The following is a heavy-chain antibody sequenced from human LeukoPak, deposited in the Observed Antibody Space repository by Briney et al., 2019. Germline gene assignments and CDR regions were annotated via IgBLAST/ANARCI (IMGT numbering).Heavy chain of an antibody. V-gene: IGHV3-23*01. Sequence: GGSLRLSCTASGFIFSSXXXXXVRQAPGXXXXXXXXXSGNGDYTYXAXSVXGXXXISRDNSKSTLHLQMNNLRTEETAIYYCAKDRSAKAGLYEDFDYWGQGTLVTVSS. CDR1: GFIFSSXX. CDR3: AKDRSAKAGLYEDFDY. D-gene: IGHD2/OR15-2a*01. CDR2: XSGNGDYT. J-gene: IGHJ4*02.